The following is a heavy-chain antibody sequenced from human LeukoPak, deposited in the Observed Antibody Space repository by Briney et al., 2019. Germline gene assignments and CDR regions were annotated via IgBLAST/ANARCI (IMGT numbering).Heavy chain of an antibody. CDR2: ISYDGSNK. CDR1: GFTFSSYA. D-gene: IGHD6-19*01. Sequence: HPGRSLRLSCAASGFTFSSYAMHWVRQAPGKGLEWVAVISYDGSNKYYADSVKGRFTISRDNSKNTLYLQMNSLRAEDTAVYYCARVGSTAVAGTGGAFDIWGQGTMVTVSS. J-gene: IGHJ3*02. V-gene: IGHV3-30-3*01. CDR3: ARVGSTAVAGTGGAFDI.